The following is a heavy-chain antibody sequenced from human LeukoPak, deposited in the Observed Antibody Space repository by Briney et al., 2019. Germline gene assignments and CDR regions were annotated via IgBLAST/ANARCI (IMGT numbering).Heavy chain of an antibody. CDR1: GGSFSTYA. CDR2: IIPFFGTP. J-gene: IGHJ6*02. Sequence: SVKVSCKASGGSFSTYAISWVRQAPGQGLEWMGGIIPFFGTPSYAQKFHGRVTITADESTNTAYMEVSSLRSEDTALYYCARYKVPPHQDSSMVPGVYYYYGMDVWGLGTTVTVS. CDR3: ARYKVPPHQDSSMVPGVYYYYGMDV. V-gene: IGHV1-69*13. D-gene: IGHD3-10*01.